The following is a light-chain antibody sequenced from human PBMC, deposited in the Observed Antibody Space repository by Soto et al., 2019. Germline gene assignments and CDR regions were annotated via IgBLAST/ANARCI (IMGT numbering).Light chain of an antibody. Sequence: EIVMTPSPATLSVSPCERATLSCRASQSVSSNLAWYQQKPGQAPRLLIYGASTRATGIPARFSGSGSGTEFTLTISSLQSEDFAVYYCQQYNNWPRTFGQGTKVDIK. J-gene: IGKJ1*01. V-gene: IGKV3-15*01. CDR3: QQYNNWPRT. CDR1: QSVSSN. CDR2: GAS.